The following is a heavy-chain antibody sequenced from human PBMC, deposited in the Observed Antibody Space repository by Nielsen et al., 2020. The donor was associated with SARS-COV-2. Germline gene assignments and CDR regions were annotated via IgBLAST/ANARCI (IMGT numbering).Heavy chain of an antibody. D-gene: IGHD3-16*02. V-gene: IGHV4-59*13. CDR3: ARGFGGVIEFFDY. CDR1: GGSISSYY. Sequence: SETLSLTCTVSGGSISSYYWSWIRQPPGKGLEWIGYIYYNGSTNYNPSLKSRVTISVDTSKNQFSLKLSSVTAADTAVYYCARGFGGVIEFFDYWGQGTLVTVSS. J-gene: IGHJ4*02. CDR2: IYYNGST.